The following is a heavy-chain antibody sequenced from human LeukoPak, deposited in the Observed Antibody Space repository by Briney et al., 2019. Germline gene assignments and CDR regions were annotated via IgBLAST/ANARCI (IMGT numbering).Heavy chain of an antibody. CDR2: ISGVASDI. Sequence: GGSLRLSCAASGFTFSDYYMTWIRQAPGKGLEWVSYISGVASDIHYADSVKGQFTISRDNAKNSVYLQVNSLRAEDTAVYYCARRGAHGMDVWGQGTTVTVSS. CDR1: GFTFSDYY. J-gene: IGHJ6*02. CDR3: ARRGAHGMDV. D-gene: IGHD1-26*01. V-gene: IGHV3-11*01.